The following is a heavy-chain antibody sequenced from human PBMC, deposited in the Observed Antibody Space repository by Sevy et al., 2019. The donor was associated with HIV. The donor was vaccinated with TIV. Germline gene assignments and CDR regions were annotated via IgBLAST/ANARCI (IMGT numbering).Heavy chain of an antibody. J-gene: IGHJ4*02. D-gene: IGHD1-26*01. V-gene: IGHV3-48*03. CDR3: ARDLPPSATIVPHFDY. CDR1: GFAFSSYD. Sequence: GGSLRLSCAASGFAFSSYDMHWVRQAPGKGLEWVLYITSSGTTINYADSVKGRFNISREHAKNSLYLQMNSLRVEDTAVYYCARDLPPSATIVPHFDYWGQGTLVTVSS. CDR2: ITSSGTTI.